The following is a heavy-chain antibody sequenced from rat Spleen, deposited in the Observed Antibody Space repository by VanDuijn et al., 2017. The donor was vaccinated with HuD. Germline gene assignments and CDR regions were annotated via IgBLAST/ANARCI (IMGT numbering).Heavy chain of an antibody. CDR2: ISSDGRRN. J-gene: IGHJ2*01. CDR3: ARHGYNSYFDY. V-gene: IGHV5-29*01. CDR1: GFTFSDYY. D-gene: IGHD1-9*01. Sequence: VQLVESEVGLEQSGRSLKLSCSASGFTFSDYYMSCVRQAPAKGLEWVATISSDGRRNYYRDSVKGRFTISIDNAKSSLYLQMDSLRSEDTATYYCARHGYNSYFDYGGQGVMVTVSS.